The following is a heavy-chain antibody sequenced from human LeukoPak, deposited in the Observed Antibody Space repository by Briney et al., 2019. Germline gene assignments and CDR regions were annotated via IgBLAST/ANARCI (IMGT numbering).Heavy chain of an antibody. CDR3: AKEPRWEQLHSFDI. D-gene: IGHD1/OR15-1a*01. Sequence: GGSLRLSCVASGFAFPTYAMMWVRQVPGKGLEWVSSIRVSDGARFYADSVKGRFTMSRDNPKNTLFLQMDSLRPEDTAVYYCAKEPRWEQLHSFDIWGQGTTVTVSS. J-gene: IGHJ3*02. CDR1: GFAFPTYA. V-gene: IGHV3-23*01. CDR2: IRVSDGAR.